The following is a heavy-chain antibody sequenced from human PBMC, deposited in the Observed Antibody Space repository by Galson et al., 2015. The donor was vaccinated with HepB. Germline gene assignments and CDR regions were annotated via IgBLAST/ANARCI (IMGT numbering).Heavy chain of an antibody. V-gene: IGHV1-2*06. D-gene: IGHD6-19*01. CDR2: INPNSGGT. J-gene: IGHJ4*02. CDR3: ARDPAVAGTRSPFDY. CDR1: GYTFTGYY. Sequence: SVKVSCKASGYTFTGYYMHWVRQAPGQGLEWMGRINPNSGGTNYAQKFQGRVTMTRDTSISTAYMELSRLRSDDTAVYYCARDPAVAGTRSPFDYWGQGTLVTVSS.